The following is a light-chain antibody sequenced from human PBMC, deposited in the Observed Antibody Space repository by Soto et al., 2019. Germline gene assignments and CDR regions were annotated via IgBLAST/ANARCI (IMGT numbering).Light chain of an antibody. CDR2: YAS. J-gene: IGKJ5*01. Sequence: EIMMTQSPATLSVSPGERATLSCRASQSVSNNLAWYQQKPGQAPRLLLYYASTRATGIPARFSGSGSGTECTHTSSSLQSEDFALYDWQQYNNWPPINFGQGTRLEIK. V-gene: IGKV3-15*01. CDR3: QQYNNWPPIN. CDR1: QSVSNN.